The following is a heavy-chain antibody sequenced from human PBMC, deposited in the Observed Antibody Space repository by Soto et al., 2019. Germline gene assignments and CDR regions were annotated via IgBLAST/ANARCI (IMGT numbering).Heavy chain of an antibody. Sequence: PGGSLRLSCAASGFTFNKHAMDWVRQAPGKGLEWVSYIGGGGRTIYYADSVKGRFTISRDNAKNSVYLQMNSLGAEDTAIYYCARDLTGYAMDVWGQGTTVTVSS. CDR3: ARDLTGYAMDV. CDR1: GFTFNKHA. V-gene: IGHV3-48*03. J-gene: IGHJ6*02. CDR2: IGGGGRTI. D-gene: IGHD3-9*01.